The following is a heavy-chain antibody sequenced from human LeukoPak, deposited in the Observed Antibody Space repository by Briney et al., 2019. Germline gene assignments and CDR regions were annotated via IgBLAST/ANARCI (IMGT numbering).Heavy chain of an antibody. J-gene: IGHJ6*03. CDR1: GFTFSSFG. CDR2: IRYDGSNK. Sequence: GGSPRLSCAASGFTFSSFGIQWGRHAPGKGLGWVAVIRYDGSNKYYADSVKGRFTISRDNSKNTLYLQMNSLRAEDTAVYYCAKETGEEVRYMDVWGKGTTVTVSS. V-gene: IGHV3-30*02. CDR3: AKETGEEVRYMDV. D-gene: IGHD3-10*01.